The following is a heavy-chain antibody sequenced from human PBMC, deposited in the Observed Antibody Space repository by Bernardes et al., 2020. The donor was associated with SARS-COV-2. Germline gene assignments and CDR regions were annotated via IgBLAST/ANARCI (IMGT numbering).Heavy chain of an antibody. D-gene: IGHD6-6*01. CDR2: IWYDGSNK. CDR1: GFTFSSYG. CDR3: ARDNRYSSSSEDY. Sequence: GSLRLSCAASGFTFSSYGMHWVRQAPGKGLEWVAVIWYDGSNKYYADSVKGRFTISRDNSKNTLYLQMNSLRAEDTAVYYCARDNRYSSSSEDYWGQGTLVTVSS. V-gene: IGHV3-33*01. J-gene: IGHJ4*02.